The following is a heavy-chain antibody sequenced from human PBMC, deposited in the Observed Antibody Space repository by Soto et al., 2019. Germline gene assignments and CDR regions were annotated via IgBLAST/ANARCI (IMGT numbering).Heavy chain of an antibody. J-gene: IGHJ4*02. CDR3: VRYSRNDKNFDY. CDR2: ISGSGGST. Sequence: EVQLLDSGGGLVQPRGSLRVSCAASGFTFSSYAMSWVRQAPGKGLEWVSGISGSGGSTYYADSVKGRFTISRDNSKNTLVLQMNSLRAEDTAVYYCVRYSRNDKNFDYWGQGTLVTVSS. V-gene: IGHV3-23*01. CDR1: GFTFSSYA. D-gene: IGHD1-20*01.